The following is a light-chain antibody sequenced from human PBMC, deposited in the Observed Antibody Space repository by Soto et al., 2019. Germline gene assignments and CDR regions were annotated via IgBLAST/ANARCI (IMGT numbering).Light chain of an antibody. CDR1: QGIKND. Sequence: AIQMTQSPSSLSASVGDRVTMTCRARQGIKNDLGWYQQRPGKAPRLLIYGASTLYSGVTSRFSATGSGIDFTLTINSLQPEDFATYYCLQDFTYPRTFGPGPRV. V-gene: IGKV1-6*01. J-gene: IGKJ3*01. CDR3: LQDFTYPRT. CDR2: GAS.